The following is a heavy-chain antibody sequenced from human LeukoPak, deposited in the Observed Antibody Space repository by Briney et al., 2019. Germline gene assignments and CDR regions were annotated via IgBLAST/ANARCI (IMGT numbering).Heavy chain of an antibody. J-gene: IGHJ4*02. V-gene: IGHV3-53*01. D-gene: IGHD2-2*01. CDR3: ARDFRPQYCSSSTCYEDH. Sequence: PGGSLRLSCAASGFTVSSNYMSWVRQAPGKGLEWVSVIYSGGSTYYADSVKGRFTISRDNSKNTLYLQMNSLRAEDTAVYYCARDFRPQYCSSSTCYEDHWGQGTLVTVSS. CDR2: IYSGGST. CDR1: GFTVSSNY.